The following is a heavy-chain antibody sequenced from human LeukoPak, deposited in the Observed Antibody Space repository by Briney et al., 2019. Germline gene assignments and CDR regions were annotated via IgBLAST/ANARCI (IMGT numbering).Heavy chain of an antibody. CDR3: ARQKAPYYYDSSGYPSAFDI. CDR1: GGSISSSSYY. V-gene: IGHV4-39*01. D-gene: IGHD3-22*01. J-gene: IGHJ3*02. CDR2: IYYSGST. Sequence: PSETLSLTCTVSGGSISSSSYYWGWIRQPPGKGLEWIGSIYYSGSTYYNPSLKSRVTISVDTSKNQFSLKLSSVTAADTAVYYCARQKAPYYYDSSGYPSAFDIWGQGTMVTVSS.